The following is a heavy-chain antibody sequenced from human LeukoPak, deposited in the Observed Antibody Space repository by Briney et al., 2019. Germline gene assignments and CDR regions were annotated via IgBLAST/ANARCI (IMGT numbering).Heavy chain of an antibody. V-gene: IGHV3-48*01. CDR2: ISSSSSTI. Sequence: GGSLRLSCAASGFTFSSYSMNWVRQAPGKGLEWVSYISSSSSTIYYADSVKGRFTISGDNAKNSLYLQMNSLRAEDTVVYYCARVGFGGDFDYWGQGTLVTVSS. CDR1: GFTFSSYS. J-gene: IGHJ4*02. D-gene: IGHD2-21*01. CDR3: ARVGFGGDFDY.